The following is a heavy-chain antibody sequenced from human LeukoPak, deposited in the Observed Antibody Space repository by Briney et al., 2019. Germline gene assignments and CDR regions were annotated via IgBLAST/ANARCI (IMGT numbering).Heavy chain of an antibody. CDR3: ARDHGGNSDY. V-gene: IGHV3-64*01. D-gene: IGHD4-23*01. CDR2: ISSNGGST. J-gene: IGHJ4*02. Sequence: GGSLGLSCAASGFTFSSYAMHWVRQAPGKGLEYVSAISSNGGSTYYANSVKGRFTISRDNSKNTLYLQMGSLRAEDMAVYYCARDHGGNSDYWGQGTLVTVSS. CDR1: GFTFSSYA.